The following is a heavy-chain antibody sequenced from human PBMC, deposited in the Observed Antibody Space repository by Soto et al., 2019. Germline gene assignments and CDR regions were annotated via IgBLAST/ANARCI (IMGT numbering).Heavy chain of an antibody. CDR3: ARTGYDRSGYFVEYYFDY. V-gene: IGHV3-30-3*01. J-gene: IGHJ4*02. CDR2: ISNDGSNP. Sequence: QVQLVESGGGVVQPERSLRLSCAASGFTFSKYAMHWVRQARGTGLEWVAVISNDGSNPYYADSVKGRFTISRDNSKNTLSLQMNSLREEDTAVYYWARTGYDRSGYFVEYYFDYWGQGTLVTVSS. CDR1: GFTFSKYA. D-gene: IGHD3-22*01.